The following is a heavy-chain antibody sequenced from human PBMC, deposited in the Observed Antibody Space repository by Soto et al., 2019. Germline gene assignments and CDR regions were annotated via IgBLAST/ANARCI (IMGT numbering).Heavy chain of an antibody. Sequence: GGSLRLSCAASGFTFSSYGMHWVRQAPGKGLEWVAVISYDGSNKYYADSVKGRFTISRDNSKNTLYLQMNSLRAEDTAVYYCASLPLGFDYWGQGTLVTVSS. CDR3: ASLPLGFDY. J-gene: IGHJ4*02. D-gene: IGHD6-6*01. V-gene: IGHV3-30*03. CDR1: GFTFSSYG. CDR2: ISYDGSNK.